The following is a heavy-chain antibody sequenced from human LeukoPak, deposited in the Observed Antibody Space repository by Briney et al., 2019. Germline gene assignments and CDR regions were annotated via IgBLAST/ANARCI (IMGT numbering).Heavy chain of an antibody. J-gene: IGHJ4*02. V-gene: IGHV3-7*03. Sequence: GGSLRLSCAVSGFTSSSYGMSWVRQAPGKGLEWVSNIRGDGSGEYYVDSVKGRFTISRDNAKNSLYLQMNSLRAEDTAVYYCARAPYCSGGSCRFDYWGQGNLVTVSS. D-gene: IGHD2-15*01. CDR3: ARAPYCSGGSCRFDY. CDR2: IRGDGSGE. CDR1: GFTSSSYG.